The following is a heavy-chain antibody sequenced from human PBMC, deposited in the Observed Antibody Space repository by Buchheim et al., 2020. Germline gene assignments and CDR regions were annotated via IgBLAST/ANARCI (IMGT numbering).Heavy chain of an antibody. V-gene: IGHV4-61*01. Sequence: QVQLQESGPGLVKPSETLSLTCTVSGGSVSSGSYYWSWIRQPPGKGLEWIGYIYYSGSTNYNPSLKSRVTISVDTSKNQFSLKLSPVTAADTAVYYCARGSANYWYLDLWGRGTL. J-gene: IGHJ2*01. D-gene: IGHD6-25*01. CDR2: IYYSGST. CDR1: GGSVSSGSYY. CDR3: ARGSANYWYLDL.